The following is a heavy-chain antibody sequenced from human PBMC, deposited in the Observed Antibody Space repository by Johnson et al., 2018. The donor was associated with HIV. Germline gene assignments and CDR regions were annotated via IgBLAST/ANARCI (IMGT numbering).Heavy chain of an antibody. J-gene: IGHJ3*02. CDR2: IRYDGSNK. V-gene: IGHV3-30*02. Sequence: QVQLVESGGGLVQPGGSLRLSCAASGFTVSSNYMSWVRQAPGKGLEWVAFIRYDGSNKYYADSVKGRFTISRDNSKNTLYLQMNSLRAEDTAVYYCAREKSYYYDSSGYPDTFDIWGQGTMVIVSS. CDR1: GFTVSSNY. CDR3: AREKSYYYDSSGYPDTFDI. D-gene: IGHD3-22*01.